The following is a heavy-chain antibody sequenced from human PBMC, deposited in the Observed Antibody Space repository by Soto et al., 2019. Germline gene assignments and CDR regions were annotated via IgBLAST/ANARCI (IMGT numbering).Heavy chain of an antibody. J-gene: IGHJ4*02. CDR3: ARGAAYYYDSSGYYPLDY. CDR2: IIPIFGTA. Sequence: QVQLVQSGAEVKKPGSSVSVSCKASGGTFSSYAISWVRQAPGQGLEWMGGIIPIFGTANYAQKFQGRVTITADESTSTVYMELSSLRSEDTAVYYCARGAAYYYDSSGYYPLDYWGQGTLVTVSS. V-gene: IGHV1-69*12. CDR1: GGTFSSYA. D-gene: IGHD3-22*01.